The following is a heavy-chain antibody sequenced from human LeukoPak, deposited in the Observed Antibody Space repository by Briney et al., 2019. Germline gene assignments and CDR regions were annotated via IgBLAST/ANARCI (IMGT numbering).Heavy chain of an antibody. Sequence: GESLKISWKGSGYSFPTYWIAWVRQMPRKSLGWVGIIYPDESNIRYSPSFQGQVTISADKSISTAYLQWSSPKASDTAMYYCARPPSRGYSSSFEYWGQGTLVTVSS. V-gene: IGHV5-51*01. J-gene: IGHJ4*02. CDR1: GYSFPTYW. D-gene: IGHD2-2*03. CDR3: ARPPSRGYSSSFEY. CDR2: IYPDESNI.